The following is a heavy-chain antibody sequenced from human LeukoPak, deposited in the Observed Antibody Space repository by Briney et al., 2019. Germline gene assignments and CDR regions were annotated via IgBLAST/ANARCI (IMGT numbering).Heavy chain of an antibody. CDR3: AKTTGGWFDP. CDR2: ISFDGSNK. D-gene: IGHD4-17*01. CDR1: GSTFSSNG. J-gene: IGHJ5*02. Sequence: PGGSLRLSCAASGSTFSSNGMHWVRQAPGKGLEWVAVISFDGSNKYYADSVKGRFTISRDNSKNTLYLHMTSLRPDDTAVYYCAKTTGGWFDPWGQGILVTVSS. V-gene: IGHV3-30*18.